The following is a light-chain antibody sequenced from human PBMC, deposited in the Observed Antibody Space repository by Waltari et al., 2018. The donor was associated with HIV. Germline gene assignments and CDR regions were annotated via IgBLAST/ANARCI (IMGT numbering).Light chain of an antibody. Sequence: DTQMTQSPSTLSASVGDRVTITCRASQSVGTWLAWYQQKAGKAPKLLIDKASTLETGVPSRFSGTGSGTEFTLTISSLQPEDFATYYCQQYQSFLFTFGPGTNVDIK. CDR3: QQYQSFLFT. J-gene: IGKJ3*01. V-gene: IGKV1-5*03. CDR2: KAS. CDR1: QSVGTW.